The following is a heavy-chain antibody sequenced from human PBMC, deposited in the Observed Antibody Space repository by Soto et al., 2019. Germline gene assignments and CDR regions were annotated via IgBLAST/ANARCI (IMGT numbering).Heavy chain of an antibody. CDR1: GGSFSTDY. J-gene: IGHJ4*02. V-gene: IGHV4-34*01. D-gene: IGHD6-6*01. CDR3: ARVLAARASRDFDY. Sequence: SETLSLTCGVYGGSFSTDYWSWIRQPPGKGLEWIGEINPSGGTNYNPSLKSRVTISVATSKNQFSLKLSSVTAADTAVYYCARVLAARASRDFDYWGQGTLVTVSS. CDR2: INPSGGT.